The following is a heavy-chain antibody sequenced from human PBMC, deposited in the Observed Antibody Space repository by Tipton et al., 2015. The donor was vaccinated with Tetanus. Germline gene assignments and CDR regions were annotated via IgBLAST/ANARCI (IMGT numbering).Heavy chain of an antibody. CDR2: IYHSGST. V-gene: IGHV4-4*02. D-gene: IGHD3-3*01. Sequence: TLSLTCAVSGGSISSSNWWSWVRQPPGKGLEWIGEIYHSGSTNYNPSLKSRVTISVDKSKNQFSLKLSFVTAADTAVYYCARITIFGVVIMEYYFDYWGQGTLVTVSS. CDR1: GGSISSSNW. J-gene: IGHJ4*02. CDR3: ARITIFGVVIMEYYFDY.